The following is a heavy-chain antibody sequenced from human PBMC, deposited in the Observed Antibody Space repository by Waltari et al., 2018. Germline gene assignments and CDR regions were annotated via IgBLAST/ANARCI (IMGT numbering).Heavy chain of an antibody. V-gene: IGHV4-4*07. D-gene: IGHD2-8*01. CDR2: IYSSGNT. Sequence: QVRLQASGPGLVKPSETLSLICTVSGASVSSDYWSWIRQPAGKGLEWIGRIYSSGNTNYSPSLRGRLTISVDTSKNQVSLRLTSVTAADSAVYYCARDKMLLRTMDVWGQGTTVVVSS. CDR1: GASVSSDY. J-gene: IGHJ6*02. CDR3: ARDKMLLRTMDV.